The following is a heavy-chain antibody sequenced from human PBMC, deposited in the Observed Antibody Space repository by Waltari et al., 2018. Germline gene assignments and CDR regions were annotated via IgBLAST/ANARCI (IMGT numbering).Heavy chain of an antibody. CDR2: IYTSGST. J-gene: IGHJ4*02. V-gene: IGHV4-4*07. CDR3: AREFGGYSYGSVFDY. CDR1: GGSISSYY. D-gene: IGHD5-18*01. Sequence: QVQLQESGPGLVKPSETLSLTCTVSGGSISSYYWSWIRQPAGKGLEWIGRIYTSGSTNYNPPLKSRVTMSVDTSKNQVSLKLSSVTAADTAVYYCAREFGGYSYGSVFDYWGQGTLVTVSS.